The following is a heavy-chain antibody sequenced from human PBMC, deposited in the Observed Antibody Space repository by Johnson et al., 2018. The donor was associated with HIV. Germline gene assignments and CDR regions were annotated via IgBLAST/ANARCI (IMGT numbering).Heavy chain of an antibody. CDR3: TTAGGRDTIFGVANDAFDI. V-gene: IGHV3-15*01. CDR1: GFTFSNAW. Sequence: EVQLVESGGGLVKPGGSLRLSCAASGFTFSNAWMSWVRQAPGTGLEWVGRIKSKTDGGATDYAAPVKGRFPISVDDSKNTLYLQMNSLKTEDAAVYYCTTAGGRDTIFGVANDAFDIWGQGTMVTVSS. J-gene: IGHJ3*02. CDR2: IKSKTDGGAT. D-gene: IGHD3-3*01.